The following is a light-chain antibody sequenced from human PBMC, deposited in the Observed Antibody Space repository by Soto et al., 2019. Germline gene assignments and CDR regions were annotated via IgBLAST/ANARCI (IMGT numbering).Light chain of an antibody. Sequence: EIVLTQSPATLSLSPGERATLSCRSSQSVSSYLAWYQQKPGQAPRLLIYDASNRATGIPARFSGSWSGTDFTLTISSLEPEDYAVYYCQQRGNWPVLTFGGGTKVEIK. V-gene: IGKV3-11*01. CDR1: QSVSSY. CDR3: QQRGNWPVLT. J-gene: IGKJ4*01. CDR2: DAS.